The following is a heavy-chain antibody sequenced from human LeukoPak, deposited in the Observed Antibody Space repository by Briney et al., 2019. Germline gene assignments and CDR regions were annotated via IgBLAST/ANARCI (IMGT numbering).Heavy chain of an antibody. Sequence: GSLRLSCAASGFTFSSYSMNWVRQAPGKGLEWIAYIYYSGSTNYNPSLKSRVTISVDTSKNQFSLRLSSVTAADTAVYYCARRARWAQDFDYWGQGTLVTVSS. J-gene: IGHJ4*02. CDR2: IYYSGST. CDR1: GFTFSSYS. V-gene: IGHV4-59*08. D-gene: IGHD5-24*01. CDR3: ARRARWAQDFDY.